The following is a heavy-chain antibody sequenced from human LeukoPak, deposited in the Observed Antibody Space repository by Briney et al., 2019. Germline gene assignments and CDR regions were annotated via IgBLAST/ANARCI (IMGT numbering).Heavy chain of an antibody. CDR1: GFTFNTYG. V-gene: IGHV3-33*01. J-gene: IGHJ4*02. CDR2: IWYDGSNK. CDR3: ARVNTVTIWFPFDY. D-gene: IGHD4-17*01. Sequence: GGSLRLSCAASGFTFNTYGMHWVRQAPGKGLEWVAVIWYDGSNKYYADSVKGRFTISRDNSKNTLYLQMNSLRVEDTAVYYCARVNTVTIWFPFDYWGQGTLVTVSS.